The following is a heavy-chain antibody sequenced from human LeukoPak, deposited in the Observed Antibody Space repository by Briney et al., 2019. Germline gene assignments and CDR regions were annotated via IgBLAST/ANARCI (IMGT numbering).Heavy chain of an antibody. CDR2: IYHSGST. CDR3: AGRLRWYGAATRSPYTNWFDP. CDR1: GYSISSGYY. Sequence: PSETLSLTCTVSGYSISSGYYWGWIRQPPGKGLEWIGSIYHSGSTYYNPSLKSRVTISVDTSKNHFSLKVSSVTAADTAVYYCAGRLRWYGAATRSPYTNWFDPWGQGTLVTVSS. V-gene: IGHV4-38-2*02. D-gene: IGHD2-15*01. J-gene: IGHJ5*02.